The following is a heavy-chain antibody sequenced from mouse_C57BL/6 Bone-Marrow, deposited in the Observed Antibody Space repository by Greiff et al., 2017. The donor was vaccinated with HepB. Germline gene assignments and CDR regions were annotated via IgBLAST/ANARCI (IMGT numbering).Heavy chain of an antibody. J-gene: IGHJ3*01. D-gene: IGHD2-4*01. CDR2: IYPGSGST. V-gene: IGHV1-55*01. Sequence: QVHLQQPGAELVKPGASVKMSCKASGYTFTSYWITWVKQRPGQGLEWIGDIYPGSGSTNYNEKFKSKATLTVDTSSSTAYMQLSSLTSEDSAVYYCARERTYDYTWFAYWGQGTLVTVSA. CDR3: ARERTYDYTWFAY. CDR1: GYTFTSYW.